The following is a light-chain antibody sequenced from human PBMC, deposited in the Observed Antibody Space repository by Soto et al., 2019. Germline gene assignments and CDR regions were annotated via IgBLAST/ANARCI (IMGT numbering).Light chain of an antibody. Sequence: QSVLTQPASVSGSPGQSITISCTGTSSDVGGYNYVSWYQQHPAKAPQLIVYXVTXXXXXXSDXXXGSKSVNTASLTISGLQAEDEADYYCSSYTSSGTLVFGGGTQLTVL. CDR2: XVT. J-gene: IGLJ2*01. CDR3: SSYTSSGTLV. CDR1: SSDVGGYNY. V-gene: IGLV2-14*01.